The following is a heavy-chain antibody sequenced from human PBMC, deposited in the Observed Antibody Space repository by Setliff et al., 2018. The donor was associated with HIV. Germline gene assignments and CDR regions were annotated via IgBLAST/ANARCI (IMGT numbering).Heavy chain of an antibody. CDR1: GGTFSSYA. D-gene: IGHD2-8*01. Sequence: SVKVSCKASGGTFSSYAISWVRQAPGQGLEWMGGIIPIFGTANYAQKFQGRVTITTDESTSTAYMELNSLRSEDTAVYYCAKEGGSHCTKGVCFPTNWLDSWGQGTLVTVSS. CDR3: AKEGGSHCTKGVCFPTNWLDS. J-gene: IGHJ5*01. CDR2: IIPIFGTA. V-gene: IGHV1-69*05.